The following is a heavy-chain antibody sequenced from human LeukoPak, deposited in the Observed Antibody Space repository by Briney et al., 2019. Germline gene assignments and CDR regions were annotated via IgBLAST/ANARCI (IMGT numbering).Heavy chain of an antibody. D-gene: IGHD2-2*01. V-gene: IGHV3-30*02. CDR1: GFTFSSYG. Sequence: PGGSLRLSCASSGFTFSSYGMHWVRQAPGKGLKWVAFIRYDGSNKYYADSVKGRFTISRDNSKNTLYLQMNSLRTEDTAVYYCAKEKDIVVVPAAQPFDPWGQGTLVTVSS. CDR2: IRYDGSNK. CDR3: AKEKDIVVVPAAQPFDP. J-gene: IGHJ5*02.